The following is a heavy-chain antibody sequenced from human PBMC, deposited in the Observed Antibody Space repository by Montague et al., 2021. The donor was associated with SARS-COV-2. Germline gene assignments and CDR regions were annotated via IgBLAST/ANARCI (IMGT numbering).Heavy chain of an antibody. V-gene: IGHV4-39*02. Sequence: SETLSLTCTVSGGSISSSSYYWGWIRQPPGKGPEWIGSIYYSGTTFYNPSLRSRVTMSVDTSKNQFSLRLSFVTAADTAVFYCVREDAGDWYFDLWGRGTLVTVSS. J-gene: IGHJ2*01. CDR1: GGSISSSSYY. D-gene: IGHD1-1*01. CDR2: IYYSGTT. CDR3: VREDAGDWYFDL.